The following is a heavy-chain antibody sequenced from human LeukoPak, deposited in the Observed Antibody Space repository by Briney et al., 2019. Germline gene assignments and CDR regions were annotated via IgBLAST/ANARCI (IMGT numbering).Heavy chain of an antibody. CDR2: INPNSGGS. V-gene: IGHV1-2*02. CDR1: GYTFTGYY. J-gene: IGHJ4*01. D-gene: IGHD2-2*01. CDR3: ARGYCSGTSCYYFDY. Sequence: ASVKVSCKPSGYTFTGYYMHWVRQAPGQGIEWMGWINPNSGGSNYAQKFQGRVTMTRDTSISTVYVDLSRLRSDDSAVYYCARGYCSGTSCYYFDYWGQGTLVTVSS.